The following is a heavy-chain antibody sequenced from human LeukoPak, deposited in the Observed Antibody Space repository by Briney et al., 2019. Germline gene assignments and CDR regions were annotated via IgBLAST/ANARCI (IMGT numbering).Heavy chain of an antibody. V-gene: IGHV5-51*01. CDR3: ARHDPRYCSSTSRYTLEGISPFDP. J-gene: IGHJ5*02. CDR1: GYSFTSYW. CDR2: IYPGDSDT. D-gene: IGHD2-2*02. Sequence: GESLKISCKGSGYSFTSYWIGWVRQMPGKGLEWMGIIYPGDSDTRYSPSFQGQVTISADKSISTAYLQWSSLKASDTAMYYCARHDPRYCSSTSRYTLEGISPFDPWGQGTLVTVSS.